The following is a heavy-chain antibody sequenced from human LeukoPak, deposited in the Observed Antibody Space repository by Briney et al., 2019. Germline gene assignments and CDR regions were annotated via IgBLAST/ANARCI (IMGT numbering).Heavy chain of an antibody. D-gene: IGHD2-15*01. CDR2: INPNSGAT. V-gene: IGHV1-2*06. J-gene: IGHJ5*02. CDR3: ARGDCSVSGCHGGNWFDP. Sequence: ASVKVSCKASGYTFTGYYIHWVRQAPGQGLEWMGRINPNSGATNYAQSFQGRVTMTRDTSTSTAHMDLSRLRSDDTAVYYCARGDCSVSGCHGGNWFDPWGQGTLVTISS. CDR1: GYTFTGYY.